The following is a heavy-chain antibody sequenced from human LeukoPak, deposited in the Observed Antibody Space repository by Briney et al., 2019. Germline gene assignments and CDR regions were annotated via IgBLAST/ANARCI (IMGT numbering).Heavy chain of an antibody. CDR3: AKDRFENSDGYPALYSGPDY. D-gene: IGHD5-24*01. Sequence: GGSLRLPCVASGFTFNDCAMTWVRQAPGKGLEWVATVSGSGGSTYYAESVKGRFTIARDNAKNSLYLQMHNLRAEDTAIYYCAKDRFENSDGYPALYSGPDYWSQGTLVTVSS. V-gene: IGHV3-23*01. J-gene: IGHJ4*02. CDR1: GFTFNDCA. CDR2: VSGSGGST.